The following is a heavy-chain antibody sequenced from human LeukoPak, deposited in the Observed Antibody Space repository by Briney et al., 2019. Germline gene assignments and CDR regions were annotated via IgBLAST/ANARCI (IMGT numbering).Heavy chain of an antibody. CDR3: ARGRQQLAYYYYYMDV. CDR1: GYTFTGYY. D-gene: IGHD6-13*01. V-gene: IGHV1-2*02. J-gene: IGHJ6*03. CDR2: INPNSGGT. Sequence: ASVKVSCKASGYTFTGYYMHWVRQAPGQGLEWMGWINPNSGGTNYAQRFQGRVTITRNTSISTAYMELSSLRSEDTAVYYCARGRQQLAYYYYYMDVWGKGTTVTVSS.